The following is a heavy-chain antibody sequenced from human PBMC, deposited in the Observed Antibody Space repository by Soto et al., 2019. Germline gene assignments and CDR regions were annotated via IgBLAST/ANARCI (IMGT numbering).Heavy chain of an antibody. CDR2: IIPIFGTA. J-gene: IGHJ3*02. V-gene: IGHV1-69*13. Sequence: SVKVSCKASGGTFSSYAISWVRQAPGQGLEWMGGIIPIFGTANYAQKFQGRVTITADESTSTAYMELSSLRSEDTAVYYCASKVWRWLQLHAFDIWGQRTMVTVSS. CDR3: ASKVWRWLQLHAFDI. D-gene: IGHD5-12*01. CDR1: GGTFSSYA.